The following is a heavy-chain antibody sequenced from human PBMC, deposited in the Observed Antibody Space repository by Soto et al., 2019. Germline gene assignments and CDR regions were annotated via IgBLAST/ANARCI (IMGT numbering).Heavy chain of an antibody. J-gene: IGHJ1*01. CDR2: ISAYNGNT. D-gene: IGHD6-13*01. V-gene: IGHV1-18*01. CDR1: GYTFTSYC. CDR3: ARDQRIAVAGARGFQH. Sequence: GASVKVSCKASGYTFTSYCISWVRQAPGQGLEWMGWISAYNGNTNYAQNLQGRVTMTTDTSTGTAYMELRSLRSDDTAVYYCARDQRIAVAGARGFQHWGQGTLVTVSS.